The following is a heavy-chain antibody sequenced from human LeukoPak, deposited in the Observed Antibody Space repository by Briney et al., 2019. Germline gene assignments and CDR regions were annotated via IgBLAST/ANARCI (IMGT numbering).Heavy chain of an antibody. Sequence: GGSLRLSCAASGFTFSSYAMSWVRQAPGKGLEWVSVNSGSGVSTYYAESVKGRFTISRDNSKNTLYLQMNSLRADDTAVYYCAREGVAVAAPNWFDPWGQGTLVTVSS. D-gene: IGHD6-19*01. J-gene: IGHJ5*02. CDR1: GFTFSSYA. CDR3: AREGVAVAAPNWFDP. CDR2: NSGSGVST. V-gene: IGHV3-23*01.